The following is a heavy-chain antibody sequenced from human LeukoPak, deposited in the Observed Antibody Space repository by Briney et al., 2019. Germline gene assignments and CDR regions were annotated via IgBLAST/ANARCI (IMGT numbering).Heavy chain of an antibody. V-gene: IGHV3-30*03. J-gene: IGHJ4*02. D-gene: IGHD3-10*01. Sequence: GGSLRLSCAASGFTFSSYGMHWIRQAPGKGLEWVGVISYDGSNKYYAVPVKGRFTISRDNSKNALYPEMNSLRAEHTCVYYCARYGSGSYHVDYWGQGSLVTDSS. CDR1: GFTFSSYG. CDR2: ISYDGSNK. CDR3: ARYGSGSYHVDY.